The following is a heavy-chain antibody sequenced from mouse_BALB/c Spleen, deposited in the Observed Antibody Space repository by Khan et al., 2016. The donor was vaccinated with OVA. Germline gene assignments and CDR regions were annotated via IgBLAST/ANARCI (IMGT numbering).Heavy chain of an antibody. CDR2: IYPGSDNT. J-gene: IGHJ3*01. Sequence: QIQLVQSGAELARPGASVTLSCQASGYTFPDYYINWMRQRTGQGLEWIGEIYPGSDNTYYNEKFKGKATLTADKSSSTAYMQLSSLTSEDSAVYFCAREWAAWFPYWGQGTLVTVSA. CDR1: GYTFPDYY. V-gene: IGHV1-77*01. CDR3: AREWAAWFPY.